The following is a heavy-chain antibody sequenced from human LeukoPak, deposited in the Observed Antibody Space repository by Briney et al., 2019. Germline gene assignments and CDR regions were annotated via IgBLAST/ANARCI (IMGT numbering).Heavy chain of an antibody. D-gene: IGHD3-16*01. V-gene: IGHV3-23*01. J-gene: IGHJ4*02. CDR2: ISGSGGST. CDR1: GFTFSSYA. Sequence: GFLILSCAASGFTFSSYAMSWVRQAPGKGLEWVSAISGSGGSTYYADSVKGRFTISRDNSKNTLYLQMNSLRAEDTAVYYCAKATGEVKEYYFDYWGQGTLVTVSS. CDR3: AKATGEVKEYYFDY.